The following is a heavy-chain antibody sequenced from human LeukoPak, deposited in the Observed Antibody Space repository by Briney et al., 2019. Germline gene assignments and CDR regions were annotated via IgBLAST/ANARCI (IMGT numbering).Heavy chain of an antibody. J-gene: IGHJ5*02. CDR2: MNPNSGNT. V-gene: IGHV1-8*01. Sequence: ASVKVSCKASGYTFTSYDINWVRRATGQGLEWMGWMNPNSGNTGYAQKFQGRVTMTRNTSISTAYMELSSLRSEDTAVYYCARDSLLWFGELLVARWFDPWGQGTLVTVSS. D-gene: IGHD3-10*01. CDR3: ARDSLLWFGELLVARWFDP. CDR1: GYTFTSYD.